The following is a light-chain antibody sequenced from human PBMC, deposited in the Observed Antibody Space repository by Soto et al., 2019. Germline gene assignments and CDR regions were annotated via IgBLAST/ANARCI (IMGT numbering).Light chain of an antibody. CDR2: DAS. V-gene: IGKV1-5*01. J-gene: IGKJ2*01. Sequence: DIQMTQSPSTLSASVGAGVTITCRASQSISTWLAWYQQKPGKAPKLLIYDASTLESGVPSRFSGSGSGTEFTLTISSLQPDDFATYYCQQYSIYWNTFGQGTKLEIK. CDR1: QSISTW. CDR3: QQYSIYWNT.